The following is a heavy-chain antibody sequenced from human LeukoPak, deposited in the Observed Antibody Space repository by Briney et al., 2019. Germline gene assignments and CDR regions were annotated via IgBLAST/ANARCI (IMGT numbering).Heavy chain of an antibody. D-gene: IGHD3-22*01. CDR2: VSGSGGTT. CDR1: GFIFGSYA. CDR3: AKGPMVITNNWFDP. J-gene: IGHJ5*02. Sequence: PGGSLRLSCAASGFIFGSYAMSWVRQAPGKGLEWVSTVSGSGGTTYYVDSVKGRFTISRDNSKNTLYLQMNSLRAEDTAVYYCAKGPMVITNNWFDPWGQGTQVTVSS. V-gene: IGHV3-23*01.